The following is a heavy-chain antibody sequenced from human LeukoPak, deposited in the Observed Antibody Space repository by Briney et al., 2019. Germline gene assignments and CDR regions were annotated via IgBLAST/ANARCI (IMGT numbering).Heavy chain of an antibody. V-gene: IGHV4-39*07. D-gene: IGHD3-22*01. CDR1: GGSISSSSYY. CDR3: ARDRGLDYDRTFDY. J-gene: IGHJ4*02. Sequence: PSETLSLTCTVSGGSISSSSYYWGWIRQPPGTGLEWIGTIFYSGSTYYNPSLKSRVTMSVDTSKNQFSLKLSSVTAADTAVYYCARDRGLDYDRTFDYWGQGTLVTVSS. CDR2: IFYSGST.